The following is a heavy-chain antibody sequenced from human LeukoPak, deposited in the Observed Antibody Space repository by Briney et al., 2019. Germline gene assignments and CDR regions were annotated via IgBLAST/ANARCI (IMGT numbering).Heavy chain of an antibody. J-gene: IGHJ4*02. V-gene: IGHV1-69*06. Sequence: SVKVSCKASGGTFSSYAISWVRQAPGQGLEWMGGIIPIFGTANYAQKFQGRVTITADKSTSTAYMELSSLRSEDTAVYYCARTGDIAAAGLTDYWGQGTLVTVSS. CDR1: GGTFSSYA. CDR2: IIPIFGTA. D-gene: IGHD6-13*01. CDR3: ARTGDIAAAGLTDY.